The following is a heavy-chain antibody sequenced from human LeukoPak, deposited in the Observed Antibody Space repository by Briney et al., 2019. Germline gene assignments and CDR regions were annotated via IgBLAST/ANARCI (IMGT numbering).Heavy chain of an antibody. CDR1: WGSLSRGGYY. Sequence: SETLSPTRTFSWGSLSRGGYYWGWVRPPPGKGPGWIGYIYYSGSTYYNPSLKSRVTISVDTSKNQFSLKLSSVTAADTAVYYCARAAAGRKTFDYWGQGTLVTVSS. D-gene: IGHD6-13*01. J-gene: IGHJ4*02. CDR2: IYYSGST. CDR3: ARAAAGRKTFDY. V-gene: IGHV4-31*03.